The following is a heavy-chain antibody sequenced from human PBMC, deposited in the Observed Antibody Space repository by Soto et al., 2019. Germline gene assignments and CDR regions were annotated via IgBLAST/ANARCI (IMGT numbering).Heavy chain of an antibody. CDR2: INHSGST. V-gene: IGHV4-34*01. CDR3: ARARYSGYDDY. CDR1: GGSFSGYY. D-gene: IGHD5-12*01. Sequence: TSETLSLTCAVYGGSFSGYYWSWIRQPPGKGLEWIGEINHSGSTNYNPSLKSRVTMSVDTSKNQFSLKLSSVTAADTAVYYCARARYSGYDDYWGQGTLVTVSS. J-gene: IGHJ4*02.